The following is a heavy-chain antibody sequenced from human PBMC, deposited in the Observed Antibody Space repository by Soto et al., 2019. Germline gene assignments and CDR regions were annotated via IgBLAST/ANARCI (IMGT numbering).Heavy chain of an antibody. D-gene: IGHD3-22*01. CDR1: GYTFTNSG. V-gene: IGHV1-18*01. CDR3: ARAFYNYDSSGYDFDY. Sequence: ASVKVSCKASGYTFTNSGISWVRQAPGQGLEWMGWISTDNGNTNYAQHLQGRVSMTTDTSTSTAYMDLRSLRSEDTAVYYCARAFYNYDSSGYDFDYWGQGTLVTVS. CDR2: ISTDNGNT. J-gene: IGHJ4*02.